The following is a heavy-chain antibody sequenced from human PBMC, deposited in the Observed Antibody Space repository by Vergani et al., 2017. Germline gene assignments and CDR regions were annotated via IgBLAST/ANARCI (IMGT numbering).Heavy chain of an antibody. CDR3: AKEGGGYCSGGTCYPEY. V-gene: IGHV3-30*02. CDR2: IRSDESRR. J-gene: IGHJ4*02. D-gene: IGHD2-15*01. CDR1: GFTFNSYG. Sequence: QVQLVESGGGVVQPGGSLRLSCAASGFTFNSYGMHWVRQAPGKGLEWVASIRSDESRRYYGDSIEGPFTISRDNSKNTLYLQMKSLRPGDTAVYYCAKEGGGYCSGGTCYPEYWGQGTLVIVSS.